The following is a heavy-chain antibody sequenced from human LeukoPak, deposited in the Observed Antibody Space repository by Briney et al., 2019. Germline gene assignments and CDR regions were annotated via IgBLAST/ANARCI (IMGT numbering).Heavy chain of an antibody. V-gene: IGHV3-7*01. CDR1: GFTFSIYW. CDR3: ATSVGDGYDSN. D-gene: IGHD5-12*01. CDR2: IKQDGSEK. J-gene: IGHJ4*02. Sequence: GGSLRLSCAASGFTFSIYWMSWVRQAPGKGLEWVANIKQDGSEKYYVDSVKGRFTISRDNAKNSLYLQMNSLRAEDTAVYYCATSVGDGYDSNWGQGTLVTVSS.